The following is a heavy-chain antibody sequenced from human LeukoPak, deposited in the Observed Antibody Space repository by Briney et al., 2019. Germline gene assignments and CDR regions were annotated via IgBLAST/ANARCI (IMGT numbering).Heavy chain of an antibody. CDR2: INSDGSSI. CDR1: GFTFSSYW. CDR3: AKDKGEDTAMVTYFDY. Sequence: PGGSLRLSCAASGFTFSSYWMHWLRQVPGEGLVWVSRINSDGSSISYADSVKGRFTISRDNSKNTLYLQMNSLRAEDTAVYYCAKDKGEDTAMVTYFDYWGQGTLVTVSS. J-gene: IGHJ4*02. D-gene: IGHD5-18*01. V-gene: IGHV3-74*01.